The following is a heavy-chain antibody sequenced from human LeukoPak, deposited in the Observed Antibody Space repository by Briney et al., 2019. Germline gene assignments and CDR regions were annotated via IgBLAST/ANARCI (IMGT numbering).Heavy chain of an antibody. V-gene: IGHV4-59*12. CDR1: GGSISSYY. Sequence: SETLSLTCTVSGGSISSYYWSWIRQPPGKGLEWIGYIYYSGSTNYNPSLKSRVTMSVDTSKNQFSLKLSSVTAADTAVYYCARASYYYGSGSYNWDWFDPWGQGTLVTVSS. J-gene: IGHJ5*02. CDR2: IYYSGST. D-gene: IGHD3-10*01. CDR3: ARASYYYGSGSYNWDWFDP.